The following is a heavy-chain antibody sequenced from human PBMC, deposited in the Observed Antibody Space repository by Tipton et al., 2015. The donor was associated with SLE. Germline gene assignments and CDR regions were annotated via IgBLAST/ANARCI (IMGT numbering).Heavy chain of an antibody. J-gene: IGHJ4*02. D-gene: IGHD5-18*01. CDR3: ARSAYNYACDC. Sequence: SLRLSCAVSGFTFRNYYIHWLRQAPGKGLVWVAHINGDGSRTGYAASVKGRFTQSRDNAKETLYLQMNSRRAEDTAVYYCARSAYNYACDCWVQGTLVTVSS. V-gene: IGHV3-74*01. CDR2: INGDGSRT. CDR1: GFTFRNYY.